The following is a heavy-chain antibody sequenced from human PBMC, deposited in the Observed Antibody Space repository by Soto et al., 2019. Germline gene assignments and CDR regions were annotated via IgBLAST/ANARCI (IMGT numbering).Heavy chain of an antibody. CDR3: ARVSGYCSSTSCYARYYYYYYMDV. V-gene: IGHV3-33*01. CDR2: IWYDGSNK. CDR1: GFTFSSYG. D-gene: IGHD2-2*01. Sequence: GGSLRLSCAASGFTFSSYGMHWVRQAPGKGLEWVAVIWYDGSNKYYADSVKGRFTISRDNSKNTLYLQMNSLRAEDTAVYYCARVSGYCSSTSCYARYYYYYYMDVWGKGTTVTVSS. J-gene: IGHJ6*03.